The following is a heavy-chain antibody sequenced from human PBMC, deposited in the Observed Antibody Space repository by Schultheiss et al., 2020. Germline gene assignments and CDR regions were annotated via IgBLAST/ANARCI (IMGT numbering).Heavy chain of an antibody. D-gene: IGHD6-6*01. CDR3: ARGYSSWHAFDI. V-gene: IGHV4-31*01. CDR2: IYYSGST. J-gene: IGHJ3*02. Sequence: LRLSCTVSGGSISSGGYYWSWIRQHPGKGLEWIGYIYYSGSTYYNPSLKSQVTISVDTSKNQFSLKLSSVTAADTAVYYCARGYSSWHAFDIWGQGTMVTVSS. CDR1: GGSISSGGYY.